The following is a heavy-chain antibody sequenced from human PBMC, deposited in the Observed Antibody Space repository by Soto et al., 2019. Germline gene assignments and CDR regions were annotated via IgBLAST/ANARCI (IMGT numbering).Heavy chain of an antibody. V-gene: IGHV1-18*01. CDR2: VSVPSGDT. CDR3: ARTCRSGGSCYLEY. J-gene: IGHJ4*02. D-gene: IGHD2-15*01. Sequence: ASVKVSCKASGYNFFSFGISWVRQAPGQGLEWVGWVSVPSGDTSSAQNFQGRVTVTTDTSTSTAYLEVGSLRSDDTAVYYCARTCRSGGSCYLEYWGEGTLVTDSS. CDR1: GYNFFSFG.